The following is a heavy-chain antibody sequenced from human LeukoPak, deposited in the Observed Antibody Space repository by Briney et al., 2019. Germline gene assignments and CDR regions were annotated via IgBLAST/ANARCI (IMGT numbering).Heavy chain of an antibody. D-gene: IGHD5-24*01. CDR1: GFTFSIYG. CDR3: AKDDGYYYYGMDV. CDR2: ISFDGSNK. V-gene: IGHV3-30*18. Sequence: GGSLRLSCVTSGFTFSIYGMHWVRQAPGRGLEWVAVISFDGSNKYYADSVKGRFTISRDNSKNTLYLQMNSLRAEDTAVYYCAKDDGYYYYGMDVWGQGTTVTVSS. J-gene: IGHJ6*02.